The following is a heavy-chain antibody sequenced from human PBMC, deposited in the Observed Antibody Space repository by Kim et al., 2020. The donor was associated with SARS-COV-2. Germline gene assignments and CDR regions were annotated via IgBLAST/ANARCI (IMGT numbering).Heavy chain of an antibody. CDR3: ARGSEGDASAVGFC. V-gene: IGHV1-69*04. J-gene: IGHJ4*02. D-gene: IGHD1-26*01. Sequence: AQKFQGRVTITADKSTSTAYMELSSLRSEDTAVYYCARGSEGDASAVGFCWGQGTLVTVSS.